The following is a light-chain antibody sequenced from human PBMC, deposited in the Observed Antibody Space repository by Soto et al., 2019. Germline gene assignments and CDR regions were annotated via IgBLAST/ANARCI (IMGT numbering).Light chain of an antibody. V-gene: IGKV3-20*01. CDR2: GAS. CDR1: QSVSSSN. CDR3: QQSYNTPWK. J-gene: IGKJ1*01. Sequence: EIVLTPSPGTLSLSPVDRSTLYCSASQSVSSSNLAWYQQKRGQSPRLLIYGASSRATGIPDRFSGSGSGPDFTLTISSLQPEDFATYFCQQSYNTPWKCGQGTKGAIK.